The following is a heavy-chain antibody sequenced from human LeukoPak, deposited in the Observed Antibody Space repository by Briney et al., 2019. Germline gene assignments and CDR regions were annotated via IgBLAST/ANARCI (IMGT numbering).Heavy chain of an antibody. V-gene: IGHV3-33*06. CDR1: GFTFSSFG. Sequence: GGSLRLSCAASGFTFSSFGMHWVRQAPGKGLEWVAVIWYDASNKYYADSVKGRFTISRDNSKNRLYLQMNSLRAEDTAVYYCAKRPRGNYLDPFDYWGQGTLVTVSS. CDR3: AKRPRGNYLDPFDY. D-gene: IGHD3-10*01. CDR2: IWYDASNK. J-gene: IGHJ4*02.